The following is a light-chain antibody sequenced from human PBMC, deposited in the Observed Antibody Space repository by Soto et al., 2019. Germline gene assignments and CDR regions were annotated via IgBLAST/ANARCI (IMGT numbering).Light chain of an antibody. Sequence: DTQMTQSPSSLSASVGARVPITCRARQSISSYLNWYQQKPGKAPKLLIYAASSLQSGVPSRFSGSGSGTDFTLTISSLQPEDFATYYCQQSYSTPRAITFGQGTRLEIK. V-gene: IGKV1-39*01. CDR3: QQSYSTPRAIT. CDR2: AAS. J-gene: IGKJ5*01. CDR1: QSISSY.